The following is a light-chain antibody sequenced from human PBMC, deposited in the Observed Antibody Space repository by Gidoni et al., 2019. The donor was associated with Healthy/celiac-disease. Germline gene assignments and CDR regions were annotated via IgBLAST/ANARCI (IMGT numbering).Light chain of an antibody. CDR2: WAS. CDR1: QSVLYSSNNKNY. J-gene: IGKJ4*01. Sequence: DIVMTQSPDSLAVSLGERATINCKSSQSVLYSSNNKNYLAWYQQKPGQPPKLLIYWASTRESGVPDRFSGSGSGTDFTLTISSLQAEDVAVYYCQQYYSTLVLTFGGGTKVEIK. CDR3: QQYYSTLVLT. V-gene: IGKV4-1*01.